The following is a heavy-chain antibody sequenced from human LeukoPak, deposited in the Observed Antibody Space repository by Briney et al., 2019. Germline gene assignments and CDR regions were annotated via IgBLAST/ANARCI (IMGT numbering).Heavy chain of an antibody. CDR1: GYSISSGYY. CDR3: ARHRPIVVVPAASFDP. J-gene: IGHJ5*02. Sequence: PSETPSLTCAVSGYSISSGYYWGWIRQPPGKGLEWIGSIYHSGSTYYNPSLKSRVTISVDTSKNQFSLKLSSVTAADTAVYYCARHRPIVVVPAASFDPWGQGTLVTVSS. CDR2: IYHSGST. D-gene: IGHD2-2*01. V-gene: IGHV4-38-2*01.